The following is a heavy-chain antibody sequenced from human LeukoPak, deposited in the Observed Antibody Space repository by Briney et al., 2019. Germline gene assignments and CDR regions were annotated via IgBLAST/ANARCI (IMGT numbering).Heavy chain of an antibody. V-gene: IGHV4-38-2*02. CDR2: IYHSGST. CDR3: ARVTGYVMEDYFDY. Sequence: SETLSLTCTVSGYSISSGYYWGWIRQPPGKGLEWIGSIYHSGSTYYNPSLKSRVTISVDTSKNQFSLKLTSVTAADTAVYYCARVTGYVMEDYFDYWGQGTLVTVSS. J-gene: IGHJ4*02. CDR1: GYSISSGYY. D-gene: IGHD6-13*01.